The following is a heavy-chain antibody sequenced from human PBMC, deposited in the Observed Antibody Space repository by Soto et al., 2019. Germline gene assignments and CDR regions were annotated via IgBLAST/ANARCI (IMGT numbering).Heavy chain of an antibody. J-gene: IGHJ4*02. D-gene: IGHD3-16*01. Sequence: SETLSLTCTVPGGSTNSRSDYWGWIRQPPGKGLEWIGSVYYSGSTHDNPSLQSRVTISVDTSRNQFSLNLISVTAADTAVYFCARQPRGPGYGERGLYFDYWGQGTLVTVSS. V-gene: IGHV4-39*01. CDR3: ARQPRGPGYGERGLYFDY. CDR1: GGSTNSRSDY. CDR2: VYYSGST.